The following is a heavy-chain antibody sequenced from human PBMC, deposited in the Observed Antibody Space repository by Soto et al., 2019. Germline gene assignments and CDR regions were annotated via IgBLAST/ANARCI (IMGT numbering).Heavy chain of an antibody. CDR2: INSDGSST. V-gene: IGHV3-74*01. CDR3: ARVVGIAAAGIGFQDV. J-gene: IGHJ6*04. CDR1: GFTFSSYW. D-gene: IGHD6-13*01. Sequence: GGSLRLSCAASGFTFSSYWMHWVRQAPGKGLVWVSRINSDGSSTSYADSVKGRFTISRDNAKNTLYLQMNSLRAEDTAVYYCARVVGIAAAGIGFQDVWGKGTTVTVSS.